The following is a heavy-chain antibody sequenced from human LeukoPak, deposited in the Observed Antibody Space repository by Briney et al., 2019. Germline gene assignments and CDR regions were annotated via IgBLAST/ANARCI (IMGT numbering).Heavy chain of an antibody. CDR2: IYYSGST. V-gene: IGHV4-39*07. CDR1: GGSISSSSYY. Sequence: SETLSLTCTVSGGSISSSSYYWGWIRQPPGKGLEWIGSIYYSGSTYYNPSLKSRVTISVDTSKNQFSLKLSSVTAADTAVYYCAREVDTMVRGVRIDWFDPWGQGTLVTVSS. CDR3: AREVDTMVRGVRIDWFDP. D-gene: IGHD3-10*01. J-gene: IGHJ5*02.